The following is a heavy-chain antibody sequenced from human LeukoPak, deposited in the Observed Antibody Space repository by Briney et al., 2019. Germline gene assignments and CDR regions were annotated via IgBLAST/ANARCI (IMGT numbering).Heavy chain of an antibody. Sequence: RASVKVSCKASGGTLSSYAISWVRQAPGQGLEWMGGIIPIFGTANYAQKFQGRVTITADESTSTAYMELSSLRSEDTAVYYCARDRVEGLGGFLEYYWGQGTLVTVSS. V-gene: IGHV1-69*13. CDR2: IIPIFGTA. CDR1: GGTLSSYA. CDR3: ARDRVEGLGGFLEYY. J-gene: IGHJ4*02. D-gene: IGHD3-3*01.